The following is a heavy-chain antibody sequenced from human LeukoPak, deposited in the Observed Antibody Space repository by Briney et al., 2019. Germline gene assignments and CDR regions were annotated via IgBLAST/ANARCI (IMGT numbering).Heavy chain of an antibody. V-gene: IGHV3-30*14. CDR2: ISYDGSNK. D-gene: IGHD2-15*01. CDR3: ARGNRGYDFLDY. J-gene: IGHJ4*02. CDR1: GFTFSSYA. Sequence: GGSLRLSCAASGFTFSSYAMHWVRQAPGKGLEWVAVISYDGSNKYYADSVKGRFTISRDNSKNTLYLQMNSLRAEDTAVYYCARGNRGYDFLDYWGQGTLVTVSS.